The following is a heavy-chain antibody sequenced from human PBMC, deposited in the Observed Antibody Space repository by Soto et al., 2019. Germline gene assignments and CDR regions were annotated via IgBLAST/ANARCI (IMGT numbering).Heavy chain of an antibody. J-gene: IGHJ4*02. D-gene: IGHD3-3*01. CDR1: GGSISSYY. Sequence: SETLSLTCTASGGSISSYYWSWIRQPPGKGLGWIGYIYYSRSTNYNPSLKSRVTISVDTSKNQFSRKLSSVTAADTAVYYCARVRYYVFWSGYAIDYWGQGTLVTVSS. CDR3: ARVRYYVFWSGYAIDY. CDR2: IYYSRST. V-gene: IGHV4-59*01.